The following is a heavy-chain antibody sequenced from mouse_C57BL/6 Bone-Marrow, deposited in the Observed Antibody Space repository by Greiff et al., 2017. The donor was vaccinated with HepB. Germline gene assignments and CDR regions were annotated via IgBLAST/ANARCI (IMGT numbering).Heavy chain of an antibody. CDR2: ISDGGSYT. J-gene: IGHJ1*03. CDR3: ARDRGITTVVRWYFDV. V-gene: IGHV5-4*01. Sequence: EVMLVESGGGLVKPGGSLKLSCAASGFTFSSYAMSWVRQTPEKRLEWVATISDGGSYTYYPDNVKGRFTISRDNAKNNLYLQMSHLKSEDTAMYYCARDRGITTVVRWYFDVWGTGTTVTVSS. D-gene: IGHD1-1*01. CDR1: GFTFSSYA.